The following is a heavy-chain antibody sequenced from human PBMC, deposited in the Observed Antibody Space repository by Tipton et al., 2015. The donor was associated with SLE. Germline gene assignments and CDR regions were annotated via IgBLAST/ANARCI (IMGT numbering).Heavy chain of an antibody. D-gene: IGHD6-13*01. CDR1: GFTVSSNY. Sequence: SLRLSCAASGFTVSSNYMSWVRQAPGKGLEWVSVIYSGGSTYYADSVKGRFTISRDNSKNTLYLQMNSLRAEDTAVYYCARDSSSSGWFDPWGQGTLATVSS. J-gene: IGHJ5*02. CDR2: IYSGGST. CDR3: ARDSSSSGWFDP. V-gene: IGHV3-66*02.